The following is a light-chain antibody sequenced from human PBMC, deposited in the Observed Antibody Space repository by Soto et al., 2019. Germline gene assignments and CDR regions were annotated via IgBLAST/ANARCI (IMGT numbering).Light chain of an antibody. Sequence: QSVLTQPPSASGTPGQRVTISCSGSSSNIGSNYVYRYQQLPGTAPKLLIYSDDQRPSGVPDRFSGSKSGTSASLAISGLRSEDEAEYYCGAWDDSLTRPVFGTGTKVTVL. V-gene: IGLV1-47*02. CDR2: SDD. CDR1: SSNIGSNY. CDR3: GAWDDSLTRPV. J-gene: IGLJ1*01.